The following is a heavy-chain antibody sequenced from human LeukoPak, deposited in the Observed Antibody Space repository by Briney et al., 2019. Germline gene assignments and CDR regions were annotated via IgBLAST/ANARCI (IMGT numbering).Heavy chain of an antibody. D-gene: IGHD1-26*01. CDR2: ISYDGSTK. CDR1: GFAFNDYA. J-gene: IGHJ4*02. Sequence: PGGSLRLSWAASGFAFNDYALHWVRQAPGKGLEWVALISYDGSTKFYTDSVKGRFTISRDNSNNTLYLQMNSLRAEDTAVYYCARGHRGSYYEGDDYWGQGTLVTVSS. CDR3: ARGHRGSYYEGDDY. V-gene: IGHV3-30-3*01.